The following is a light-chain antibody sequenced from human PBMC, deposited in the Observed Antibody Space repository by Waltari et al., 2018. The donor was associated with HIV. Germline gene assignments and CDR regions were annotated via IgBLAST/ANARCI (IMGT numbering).Light chain of an antibody. CDR3: QSYDINRGNV. V-gene: IGLV1-40*01. J-gene: IGLJ1*01. CDR2: CNS. Sequence: QSVLTQPPSVSGAPGQRVTISCTGSSSNIGAHYDVHWYQQLPGTAPKLLIYCNSNRPAGVPDRFSGAKSGTSASLASTGLQAEDEADYYCQSYDINRGNVFGTGTKVTVL. CDR1: SSNIGAHYD.